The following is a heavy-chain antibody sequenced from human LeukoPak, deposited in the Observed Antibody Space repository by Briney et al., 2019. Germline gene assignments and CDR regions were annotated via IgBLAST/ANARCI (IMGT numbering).Heavy chain of an antibody. J-gene: IGHJ4*02. CDR1: GYTFTGYY. CDR2: INPNSGGT. Sequence: GASVKVSCKASGYTFTGYYMHWVRQAPGQGLEWMGWINPNSGGTNYAQKFQGRVTMTRDTSISTAYMKLSRLRSDDTAVYYCARDPHCSGGSCYGDYWGQGTLVTVSS. V-gene: IGHV1-2*02. D-gene: IGHD2-15*01. CDR3: ARDPHCSGGSCYGDY.